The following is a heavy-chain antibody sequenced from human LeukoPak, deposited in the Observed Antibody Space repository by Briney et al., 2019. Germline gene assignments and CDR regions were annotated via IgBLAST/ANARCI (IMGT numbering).Heavy chain of an antibody. CDR3: AKDPRGGQWLEGLDY. V-gene: IGHV3-30*18. D-gene: IGHD6-19*01. Sequence: GRSLRLSCAASGFTFSSYGMHWDRQAPGKGLEWVAVISYDGSNKYYADSVKGRFTISRDNSKNTLYLQMNSLRAEDTAVYYCAKDPRGGQWLEGLDYWGQGTLVTVSS. CDR1: GFTFSSYG. J-gene: IGHJ4*02. CDR2: ISYDGSNK.